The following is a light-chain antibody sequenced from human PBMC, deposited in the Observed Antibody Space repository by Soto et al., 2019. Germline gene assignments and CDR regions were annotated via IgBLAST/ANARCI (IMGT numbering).Light chain of an antibody. Sequence: DIQMTQSPSSLSASVGDRVTITCRASQDIRSDLGWYQQKPGKAPKRLIYTASSLQSGVPSRFSGSGSETEFTLTISSLQPEDFATYYCLQHKAYPWTFGQGTNVEVK. CDR2: TAS. CDR1: QDIRSD. CDR3: LQHKAYPWT. J-gene: IGKJ1*01. V-gene: IGKV1-17*01.